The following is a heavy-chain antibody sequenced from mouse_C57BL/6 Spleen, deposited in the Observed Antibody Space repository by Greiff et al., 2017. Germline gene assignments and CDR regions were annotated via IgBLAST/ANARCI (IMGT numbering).Heavy chain of an antibody. D-gene: IGHD2-3*01. CDR2: IRNKANNRAT. Sequence: EVQRVESGGGLVQPGGSMKLSCAASGFTFSDAWMDWVRQSPEKGLEWVAEIRNKANNRATYYAESVKGRFTISRDDSKSSVYLQMNSLRAEDTGMYYCTRWLPRYFEVWGTGTTVTVSS. V-gene: IGHV6-6*01. CDR3: TRWLPRYFEV. CDR1: GFTFSDAW. J-gene: IGHJ1*03.